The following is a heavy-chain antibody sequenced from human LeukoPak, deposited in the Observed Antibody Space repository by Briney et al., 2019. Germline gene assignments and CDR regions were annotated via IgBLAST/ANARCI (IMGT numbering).Heavy chain of an antibody. CDR1: GFTFSSYW. Sequence: PGGSLRLSCAASGFTFSSYWMSWVRQAPGKGLEWVANIKQDGSEKYYVDSVKGRFTISRDNAKNSLYLQMNSLRAEDTAVYYCARSVYDSSGYLYFDYWGQGTLVTVSS. CDR3: ARSVYDSSGYLYFDY. V-gene: IGHV3-7*01. CDR2: IKQDGSEK. J-gene: IGHJ4*02. D-gene: IGHD3-22*01.